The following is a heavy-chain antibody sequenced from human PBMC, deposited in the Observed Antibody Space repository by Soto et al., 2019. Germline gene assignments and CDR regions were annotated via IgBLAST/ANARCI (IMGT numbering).Heavy chain of an antibody. CDR3: ATGPPVDTAMVNFDY. V-gene: IGHV1-24*01. CDR2: FDPEDGET. J-gene: IGHJ4*02. D-gene: IGHD5-18*01. CDR1: GYTLTELS. Sequence: ASVKVSCKVSGYTLTELSMHWVRQAPGKGLEWMGGFDPEDGETIYAQKFQGRVTMTEDTSTDTAYMELSSLRSEVTAVYYCATGPPVDTAMVNFDYWGQGTLVTVSS.